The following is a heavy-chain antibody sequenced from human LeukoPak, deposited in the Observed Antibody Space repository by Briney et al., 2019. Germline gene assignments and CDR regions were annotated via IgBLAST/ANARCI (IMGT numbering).Heavy chain of an antibody. CDR3: ARDERYDSSGYPFDY. CDR1: GYTFTSYG. CDR2: ISAYNGNR. Sequence: ASVKVSCKASGYTFTSYGISWVRLAPGHGLEWMGWISAYNGNRKYEKKLQGRVTMTTDTATSTAYMELSSLRADDTAVYYCARDERYDSSGYPFDYWGQGTLVTVSS. J-gene: IGHJ4*02. V-gene: IGHV1-18*01. D-gene: IGHD3-22*01.